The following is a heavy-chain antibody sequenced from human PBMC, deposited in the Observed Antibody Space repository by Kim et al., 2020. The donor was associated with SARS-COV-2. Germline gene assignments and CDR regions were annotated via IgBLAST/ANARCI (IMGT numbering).Heavy chain of an antibody. J-gene: IGHJ4*02. D-gene: IGHD2-21*02. CDR2: T. Sequence: TYYADSVQGRFTITRDNSKNTLYLQMNNLRADDTAVYYCAKMMTSYFDYWGQGTLVTVSS. CDR3: AKMMTSYFDY. V-gene: IGHV3-23*01.